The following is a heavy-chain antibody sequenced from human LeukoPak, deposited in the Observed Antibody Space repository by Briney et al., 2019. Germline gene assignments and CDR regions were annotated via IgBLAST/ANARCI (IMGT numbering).Heavy chain of an antibody. Sequence: ASVKVSCKASGYTFTSYGISWVRQAPGQGLEWMGWISAYNGNTNYAQKLQGRVTMTTDTSTSTAYMELRSLRSDDTAVYYCARDSIHILHSDSSGYCFDYWGQETLVTVSS. CDR1: GYTFTSYG. D-gene: IGHD3-22*01. J-gene: IGHJ4*02. V-gene: IGHV1-18*01. CDR2: ISAYNGNT. CDR3: ARDSIHILHSDSSGYCFDY.